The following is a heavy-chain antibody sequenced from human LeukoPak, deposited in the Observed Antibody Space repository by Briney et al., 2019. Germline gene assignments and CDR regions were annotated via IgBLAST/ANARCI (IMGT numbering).Heavy chain of an antibody. J-gene: IGHJ4*02. V-gene: IGHV4-59*01. CDR2: IHYSGST. D-gene: IGHD6-13*01. CDR3: ARGPPTSSWYFDY. Sequence: SETLSLTCTVSGGSISSYYWSWIRQPPGKGLEWIGYIHYSGSTNYNPSLKSRVTISVDTSKNQFSLKLSSVTAADTAVYYCARGPPTSSWYFDYWGQGTLVTVSS. CDR1: GGSISSYY.